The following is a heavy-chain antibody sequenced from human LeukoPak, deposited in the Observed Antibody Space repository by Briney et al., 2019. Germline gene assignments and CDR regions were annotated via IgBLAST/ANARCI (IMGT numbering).Heavy chain of an antibody. CDR3: ARERGQWLVRHYYGMDV. D-gene: IGHD6-19*01. Sequence: PGGSLRLSCAASGFTFSSYSMNWVRQAPGKGLEWVSSISNSSSYIYYADSVKGRFTISRDNAKNSLYLQMNSLRAEDRAVYYCARERGQWLVRHYYGMDVWGQGTTVTVSS. CDR2: ISNSSSYI. CDR1: GFTFSSYS. J-gene: IGHJ6*02. V-gene: IGHV3-21*01.